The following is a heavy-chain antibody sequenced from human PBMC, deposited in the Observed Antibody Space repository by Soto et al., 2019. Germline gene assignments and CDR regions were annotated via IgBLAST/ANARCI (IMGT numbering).Heavy chain of an antibody. D-gene: IGHD6-6*01. CDR1: GFTFSNYA. CDR3: VKGTEHSSSSGIDV. Sequence: PGGSLRLSCSASGFTFSNYAMHWVRQAPGKGLEYVSVISINGGYTYYADSVKGRFTISRDNSKSTLYLQMSSLRTEDTAVYYCVKGTEHSSSSGIDVWGQGTTVTVSS. CDR2: ISINGGYT. V-gene: IGHV3-64D*08. J-gene: IGHJ6*02.